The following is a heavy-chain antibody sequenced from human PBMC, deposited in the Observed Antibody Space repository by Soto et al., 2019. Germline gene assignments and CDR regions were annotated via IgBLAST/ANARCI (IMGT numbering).Heavy chain of an antibody. J-gene: IGHJ4*02. CDR2: IYYSGST. V-gene: IGHV4-31*03. CDR3: ARDSGSSWYALDY. Sequence: SETLSLTCTVSGGSISSGGYYWSWIRQHPGKGLEWIGYIYYSGSTYYNPSLKSRVTISVDTSKNQFSLKLSSVTAADTAVYYCARDSGSSWYALDYWGQGTLVTVSS. CDR1: GGSISSGGYY. D-gene: IGHD6-13*01.